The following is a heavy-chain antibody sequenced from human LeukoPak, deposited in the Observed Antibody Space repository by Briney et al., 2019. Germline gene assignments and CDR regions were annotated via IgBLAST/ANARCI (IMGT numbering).Heavy chain of an antibody. V-gene: IGHV3-11*04. CDR1: GFTFSDYY. CDR3: ARKALTTDDY. D-gene: IGHD4-11*01. Sequence: PGGSLRLSCAASGFTFSDYYMSWIRQAPGKGLEWVSYISSDGSIRYYADSVRGRFTIFRDNAKNSLYLQMNSLRAEDTAVYYCARKALTTDDYWGQGTLVTVSS. CDR2: ISSDGSIR. J-gene: IGHJ4*02.